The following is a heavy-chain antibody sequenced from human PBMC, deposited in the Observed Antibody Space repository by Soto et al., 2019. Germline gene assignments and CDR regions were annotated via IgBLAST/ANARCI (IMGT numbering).Heavy chain of an antibody. V-gene: IGHV1-8*01. CDR1: GYTFTSYD. Sequence: QVQLVQSGAEVKKPWASVKVSCKASGYTFTSYDINWVRQAKGQGLEWMGWMNANSRNTGYAQKFQGRVTMTRNNSISTAYMELSSLRSDDTAVYYCARALYGDHVDYWGQGTLVTVSS. D-gene: IGHD4-17*01. CDR3: ARALYGDHVDY. CDR2: MNANSRNT. J-gene: IGHJ4*02.